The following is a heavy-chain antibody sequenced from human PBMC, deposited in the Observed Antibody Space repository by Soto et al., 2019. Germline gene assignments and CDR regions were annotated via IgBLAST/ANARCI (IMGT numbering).Heavy chain of an antibody. CDR3: ARESGGATATLDYYYFYMDA. J-gene: IGHJ6*03. CDR2: INPNSGVK. Sequence: QVQLVQSGAEVKEPGASVTVSCRASGDRFTDYYMHWVRQAPGQVLEWMGWINPNSGVKEYAQKFQGWVTMTRDTSITTVYMQLSRLRFDDTAIYYCARESGGATATLDYYYFYMDAWGTGTTVTVSS. D-gene: IGHD5-12*01. CDR1: GDRFTDYY. V-gene: IGHV1-2*04.